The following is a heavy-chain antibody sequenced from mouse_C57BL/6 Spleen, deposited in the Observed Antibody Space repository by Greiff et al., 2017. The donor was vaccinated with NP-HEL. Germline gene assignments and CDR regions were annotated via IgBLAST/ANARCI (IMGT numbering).Heavy chain of an antibody. CDR3: ARHEDGYYYGSSYWYFDV. Sequence: QVQLKQSGAELVKPGASVKLSCKASGYTFTEYTIHWVKQRSGQGLEWIGWFYPGSGSIKYNEKFKDKATLTADKSSSSVYMELSRLTSEDSAVDFCARHEDGYYYGSSYWYFDVWGTGTTVTVSS. V-gene: IGHV1-62-2*01. CDR2: FYPGSGSI. J-gene: IGHJ1*03. CDR1: GYTFTEYT. D-gene: IGHD1-1*01.